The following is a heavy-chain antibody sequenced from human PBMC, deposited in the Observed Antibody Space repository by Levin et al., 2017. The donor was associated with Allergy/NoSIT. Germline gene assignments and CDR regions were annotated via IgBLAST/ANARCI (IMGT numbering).Heavy chain of an antibody. CDR1: GFTFSSYA. J-gene: IGHJ3*02. Sequence: GESLKISCAASGFTFSSYAMHWVRQAPGKGLEYVSAISSNGGSTYYANSVKGRFTISRDNSKNTLYLQMGSLRAEDMAVYYCARGSSDYGDYSGAFDIWGQGTMVTVSS. CDR2: ISSNGGST. V-gene: IGHV3-64*01. D-gene: IGHD4-17*01. CDR3: ARGSSDYGDYSGAFDI.